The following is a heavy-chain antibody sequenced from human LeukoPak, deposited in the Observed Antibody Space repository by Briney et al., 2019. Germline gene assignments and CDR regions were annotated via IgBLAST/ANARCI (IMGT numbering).Heavy chain of an antibody. CDR3: ARIRDGYNDAYDI. CDR2: INPSGGST. V-gene: IGHV1-46*01. CDR1: GYTFTSYY. D-gene: IGHD5-24*01. Sequence: RASVKVSCKASGYTFTSYYMHWVRQAPGQGLEWMGIINPSGGSTSYAQKFQGRVTMTRDTSASTAYMELSSLRSEDTAIYYCARIRDGYNDAYDIWGQGTVVTVPS. J-gene: IGHJ3*02.